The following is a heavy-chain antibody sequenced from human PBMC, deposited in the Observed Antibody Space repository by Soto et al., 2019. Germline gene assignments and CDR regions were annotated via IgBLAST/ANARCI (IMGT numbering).Heavy chain of an antibody. J-gene: IGHJ3*02. CDR3: WRAGPIACNPSFYI. D-gene: IGHD2-21*01. Sequence: QVQLVQSGAEVKKPGSSVKVSCKASGGSFSSYAISWVRQAPVQGLEWMGGIIPIFGAPTYAQKFQGRVPIIADKSPSTGYLEPSSLGSEEKGLYFLWRAGPIACNPSFYILGQGTLVTVSS. CDR2: IIPIFGAP. V-gene: IGHV1-69*06. CDR1: GGSFSSYA.